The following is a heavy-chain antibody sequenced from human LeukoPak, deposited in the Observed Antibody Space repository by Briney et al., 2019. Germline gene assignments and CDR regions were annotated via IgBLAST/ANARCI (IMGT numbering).Heavy chain of an antibody. Sequence: GASVKVSCKASGYTFTSYDINWVRQATGQGLEWMGRIIPILDIANYAQKFQDRVTITADKSTSTAYMELSSLRSEDTAVYYCARAPYYYGSGDNWFDPWGQGTLVTVSS. CDR1: GYTFTSYD. V-gene: IGHV1-69*04. D-gene: IGHD3-10*01. J-gene: IGHJ5*02. CDR2: IIPILDIA. CDR3: ARAPYYYGSGDNWFDP.